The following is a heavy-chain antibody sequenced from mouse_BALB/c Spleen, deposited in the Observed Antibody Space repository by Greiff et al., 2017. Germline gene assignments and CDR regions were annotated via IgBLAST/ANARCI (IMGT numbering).Heavy chain of an antibody. CDR2: ISSGSSTI. CDR3: AREGLRWYFDV. J-gene: IGHJ1*01. Sequence: DVMLVESGGGLVQPGGSRKLSCAASGFTFSSFGMHWVRQAPEKGLEWVAYISSGSSTIYYADTVKGRFTISRDNPKNTLFLQMTSLRSEDTAMYYCAREGLRWYFDVWGAGTTVTVSS. V-gene: IGHV5-17*02. D-gene: IGHD1-1*01. CDR1: GFTFSSFG.